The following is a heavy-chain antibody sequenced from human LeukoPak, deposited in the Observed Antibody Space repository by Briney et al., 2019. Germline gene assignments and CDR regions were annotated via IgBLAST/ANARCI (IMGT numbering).Heavy chain of an antibody. CDR2: ISGSGVST. J-gene: IGHJ3*02. D-gene: IGHD6-13*01. CDR3: AKDWAYVKQAFDI. V-gene: IGHV3-23*01. CDR1: GFTFSSYV. Sequence: GGSLRLSCAASGFTFSSYVMSWVRQAPGKGLEWVSAISGSGVSTYYADSVKGRFTISRDNSKNTLYLQMNSLRAEDTAVYYCAKDWAYVKQAFDIWGRGTMVTVSS.